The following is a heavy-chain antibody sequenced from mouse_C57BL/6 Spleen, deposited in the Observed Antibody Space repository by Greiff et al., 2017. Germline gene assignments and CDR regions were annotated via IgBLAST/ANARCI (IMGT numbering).Heavy chain of an antibody. J-gene: IGHJ2*01. CDR3: ARPITTVVAHFDY. CDR2: ISDGGSYT. D-gene: IGHD1-1*01. V-gene: IGHV5-4*03. Sequence: DVMLVESGGGLVKPGGSLKLSCAASGFTFSSYAMSWVRQTPEKRLEWVATISDGGSYTYYPDNVKGRFTISRDNAKNNLYLQMSHLKSEDTAMYYCARPITTVVAHFDYWGQGTTLTVSS. CDR1: GFTFSSYA.